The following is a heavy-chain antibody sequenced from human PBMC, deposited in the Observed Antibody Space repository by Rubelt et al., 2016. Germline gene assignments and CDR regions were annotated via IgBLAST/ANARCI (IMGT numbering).Heavy chain of an antibody. CDR3: GRVPLYCNGGSCSTDNIDH. Sequence: NYNPSLKSRVTISVDTSKNQFSLKLSSVTAADTAVYYCGRVPLYCNGGSCSTDNIDHWGQGTLVTVSS. V-gene: IGHV4-34*01. D-gene: IGHD2-15*01. J-gene: IGHJ4*02.